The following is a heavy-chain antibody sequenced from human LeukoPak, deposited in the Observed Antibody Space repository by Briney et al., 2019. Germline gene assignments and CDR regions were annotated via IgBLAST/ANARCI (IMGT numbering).Heavy chain of an antibody. CDR2: IYTSGST. CDR1: GGSISSYY. D-gene: IGHD2-2*01. Sequence: PSETLSLTCTVSGGSISSYYWSWIRQPAGKGLEWIGRIYTSGSTNYNPSLKSRVTMSVDTSKNQFSLKLSSVTAADTAVYYCARDPMSYCSSTSCPLGFDPWGQGTLVTVPS. V-gene: IGHV4-4*07. CDR3: ARDPMSYCSSTSCPLGFDP. J-gene: IGHJ5*02.